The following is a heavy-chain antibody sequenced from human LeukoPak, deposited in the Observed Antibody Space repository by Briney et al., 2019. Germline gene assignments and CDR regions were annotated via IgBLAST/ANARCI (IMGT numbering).Heavy chain of an antibody. J-gene: IGHJ5*02. Sequence: ASVKVSCKASGGTFSSYAISWVRQAPGQGLEWMGGIIPIFGAANYAQKFQGRVTITTDESTSTAYMELSSLRSEDTAVYYCARDWRGYYGSGSFGWFDPWGQGTLVTVSS. V-gene: IGHV1-69*05. CDR3: ARDWRGYYGSGSFGWFDP. D-gene: IGHD3-10*01. CDR2: IIPIFGAA. CDR1: GGTFSSYA.